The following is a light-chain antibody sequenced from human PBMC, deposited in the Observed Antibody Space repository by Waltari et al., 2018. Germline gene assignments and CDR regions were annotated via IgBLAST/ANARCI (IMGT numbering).Light chain of an antibody. CDR3: QQCNTLPFA. CDR1: QSISAW. CDR2: AAF. J-gene: IGKJ4*01. V-gene: IGKV1D-12*01. Sequence: DIQMTQSPSSVSASVGDTVTITCRASQSISAWLAWYQQKPGKAPKLLISAAFNLQSGVPSRFSGSRSGTDFSLTISSLQPEDFATYYCQQCNTLPFAVGGGTTVEIK.